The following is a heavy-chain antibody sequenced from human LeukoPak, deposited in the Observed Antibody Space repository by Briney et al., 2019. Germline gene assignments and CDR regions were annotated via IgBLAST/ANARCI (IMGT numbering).Heavy chain of an antibody. J-gene: IGHJ4*02. CDR1: GFTFDDYA. D-gene: IGHD3-10*01. Sequence: PGGSLRLSCAASGFTFDDYAMHWVRQAPGKGLEWVSLIYSGDNGGKTYYADSVKGRFTISRDNSKNTLYLQMNSLRAEDTAMYYCARDGILGGGVIGNWGQGTLVTVSS. CDR3: ARDGILGGGVIGN. CDR2: IYSGDNGGKT. V-gene: IGHV3-23*01.